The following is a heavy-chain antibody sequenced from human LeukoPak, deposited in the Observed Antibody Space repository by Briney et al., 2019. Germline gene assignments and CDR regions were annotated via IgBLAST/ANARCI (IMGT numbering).Heavy chain of an antibody. CDR1: GGSVSSGSYY. V-gene: IGHV4-61*01. CDR2: IYYSGST. Sequence: PSETLSLTCTVSGGSVSSGSYYWSWIRQPPGKGLEWIGYIYYSGSTNYNPSLKSRVTISVDTSKNQFSLKLSSVTAADTAVYYCARRDSSGYYYQDAFDIWGQGTMVTVSS. J-gene: IGHJ3*02. CDR3: ARRDSSGYYYQDAFDI. D-gene: IGHD3-22*01.